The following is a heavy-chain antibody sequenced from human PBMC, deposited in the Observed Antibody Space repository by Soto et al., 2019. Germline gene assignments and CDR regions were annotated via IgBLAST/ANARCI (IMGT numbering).Heavy chain of an antibody. D-gene: IGHD6-13*01. CDR2: TYPGDSDT. V-gene: IGHV5-51*01. J-gene: IGHJ4*02. CDR1: GYSFTSYW. CDR3: ASNIAAAGSGIRSGWYLVVN. Sequence: GESLKISCKGSGYSFTSYWIGWVRQMPGKGLEWMGITYPGDSDTRYSPSFQGQVTISADKSISTAYLQWSSLKASDTAMYYCASNIAAAGSGIRSGWYLVVNWGQGTLVTVSS.